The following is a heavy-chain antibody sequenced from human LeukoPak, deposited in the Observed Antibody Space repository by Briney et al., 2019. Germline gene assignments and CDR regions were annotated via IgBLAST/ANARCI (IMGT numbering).Heavy chain of an antibody. V-gene: IGHV4-4*02. CDR1: GDSISSDIW. D-gene: IGHD3-3*01. CDR2: INHSGST. CDR3: ARGLNDFWSGYYSYYGMDV. J-gene: IGHJ6*02. Sequence: PSETLSLTCAVSGDSISSDIWWNWVRQPPGKGLEWIGEINHSGSTNYNPSLKSRVTISVDTSKNQFSLKLSSVTAADTAVYYCARGLNDFWSGYYSYYGMDVWGQGTTVTVSS.